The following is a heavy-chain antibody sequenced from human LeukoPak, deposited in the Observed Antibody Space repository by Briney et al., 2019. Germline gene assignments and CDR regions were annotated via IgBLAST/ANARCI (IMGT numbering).Heavy chain of an antibody. V-gene: IGHV1-2*02. CDR3: ARGIGYYGSGSYGY. D-gene: IGHD3-10*01. CDR2: INPNSGGT. J-gene: IGHJ4*02. CDR1: GYTFTGYY. Sequence: GASVKVSCKASGYTFTGYYMRWVRQAPGQGLEWMGWINPNSGGTNYAQKFQGRVTMTRDTSISTAYMELSRLRSDDTAVYYCARGIGYYGSGSYGYWGQGTLVTVSS.